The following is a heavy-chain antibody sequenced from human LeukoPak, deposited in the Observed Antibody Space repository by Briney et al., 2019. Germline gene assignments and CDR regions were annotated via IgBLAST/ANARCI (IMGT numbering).Heavy chain of an antibody. V-gene: IGHV4-59*12. CDR2: IYYSGST. CDR1: GGSISSYY. J-gene: IGHJ3*02. CDR3: ARDLRDAFDI. Sequence: SETLSLTCTVSGGSISSYYWSWIRQPPGKGLEWIGYIYYSGSTNYNPSLKSRVTISVDTSKNQFSLKLSSVTAADTAVYYCARDLRDAFDIWGQGTMVTVSS.